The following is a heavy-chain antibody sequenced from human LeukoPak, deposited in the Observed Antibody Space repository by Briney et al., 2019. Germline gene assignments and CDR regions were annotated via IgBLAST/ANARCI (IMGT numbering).Heavy chain of an antibody. CDR3: ARSLGAGSYLDF. CDR1: GFTFSNYA. D-gene: IGHD3-10*02. V-gene: IGHV3-64*01. Sequence: PGGSLRLSCAASGFTFSNYAMHWVRQAPGKGLEYLSAINGNGGSTYYATSVKGKFTITRDNSKNTLYLQMDSLSAEDMAVFYCARSLGAGSYLDFWGQGTLVTVSP. CDR2: INGNGGST. J-gene: IGHJ4*02.